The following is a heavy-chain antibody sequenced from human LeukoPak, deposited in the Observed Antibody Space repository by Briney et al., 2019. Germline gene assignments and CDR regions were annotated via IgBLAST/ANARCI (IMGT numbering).Heavy chain of an antibody. V-gene: IGHV4-30-4*08. Sequence: PSETLSLTCTVSGGSISSGDYYWSWIRLPPGKGLEWIGYIYYSGSTYYNPSLKSRVTISVDTSKNQFSLKLSSVTAADTAVYYCARESAVGATLDYWGQGTLVTVSS. D-gene: IGHD1-26*01. CDR3: ARESAVGATLDY. CDR2: IYYSGST. CDR1: GGSISSGDYY. J-gene: IGHJ4*02.